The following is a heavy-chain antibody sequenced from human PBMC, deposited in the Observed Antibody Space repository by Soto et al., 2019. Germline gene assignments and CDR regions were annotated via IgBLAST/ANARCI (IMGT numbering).Heavy chain of an antibody. CDR2: INHSGNT. CDR1: GGSLSDNY. D-gene: IGHD5-18*01. Sequence: PSETLSLTCAFYGGSLSDNYWTWIRQSPGRGLEWIGEINHSGNTNYNPSLKSRVTISVDTSKKHISLKLTSVTAADTAVYYCARGRREIQGPWGQGTLVTVSS. V-gene: IGHV4-34*01. CDR3: ARGRREIQGP. J-gene: IGHJ5*02.